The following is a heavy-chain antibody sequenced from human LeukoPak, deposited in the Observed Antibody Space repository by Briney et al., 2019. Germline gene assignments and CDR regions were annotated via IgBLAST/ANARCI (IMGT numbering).Heavy chain of an antibody. D-gene: IGHD3-16*02. Sequence: SVKVTFKSPGGTFSSYANNWMRQPPAQGLEWMGSIIPNFGTANYEQKFQDRLTITTDEYTNKAYMQLNNRRTAETAVDYLGRDFEGELSPDYWGQGNLVTASS. CDR1: GGTFSSYA. J-gene: IGHJ4*02. V-gene: IGHV1-69*05. CDR2: IIPNFGTA. CDR3: GRDFEGELSPDY.